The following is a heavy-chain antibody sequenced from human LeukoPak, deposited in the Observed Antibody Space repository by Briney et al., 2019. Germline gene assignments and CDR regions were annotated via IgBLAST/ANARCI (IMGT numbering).Heavy chain of an antibody. J-gene: IGHJ4*02. D-gene: IGHD6-13*01. CDR1: GYTFTRYY. CDR2: INPNSGGT. CDR3: ARDLYSSSWFVLDY. Sequence: ASVTVSCMASGYTFTRYYMHWVRQAPGQGLEWMGWINPNSGGTNYAQKFQGRVTMTRDTSISTAYMELSRLRSDDTAVYYCARDLYSSSWFVLDYWGQGTLVTVSS. V-gene: IGHV1-2*02.